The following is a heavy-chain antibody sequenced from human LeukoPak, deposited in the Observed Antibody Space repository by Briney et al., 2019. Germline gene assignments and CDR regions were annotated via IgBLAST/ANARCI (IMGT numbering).Heavy chain of an antibody. D-gene: IGHD6-19*01. CDR1: GDIASSNSAA. Sequence: SQTLSLTCALSGDIASSNSAAWNWISQSPSRCIEWLGRTYYSTKWYNDYAVSVKSRITINPDTSKNQFSLQLNSVTPDDTAVYYCARVGEQWLVFFDYWGQGTLVTVSS. J-gene: IGHJ4*02. CDR2: TYYSTKWYN. CDR3: ARVGEQWLVFFDY. V-gene: IGHV6-1*01.